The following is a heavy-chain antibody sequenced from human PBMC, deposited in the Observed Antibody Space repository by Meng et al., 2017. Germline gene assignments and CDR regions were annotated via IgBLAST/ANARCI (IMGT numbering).Heavy chain of an antibody. V-gene: IGHV4-34*01. D-gene: IGHD3-16*01. J-gene: IGHJ4*02. CDR1: GGSFSGYY. CDR2: INHSGST. CDR3: ARGRGSWGY. Sequence: QAQLQQWGAGLLKPSETLSLTCAVYGGSFSGYYWSWIRQPPGKGLEWIGEINHSGSTNYNPSLKSRVTISVDTSKNQFSLKLSSVTAADTAAYYCARGRGSWGYWGQGTLVTVSS.